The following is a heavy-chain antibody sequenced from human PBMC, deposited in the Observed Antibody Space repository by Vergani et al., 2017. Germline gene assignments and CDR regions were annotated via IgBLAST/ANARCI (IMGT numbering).Heavy chain of an antibody. CDR3: AKAHFRGPVVVPAAIRRDGYNSGDLDY. CDR2: IRDKTYNYAT. Sequence: EVQLVESGGGLVQPGGSLTLSCAASGFTFSGSAMHWVRQTSGKGLEWIGRIRDKTYNYATAYAVSVKGRFIISRDDSKNTLYLQMNSLRAEDTAVYYCAKAHFRGPVVVPAAIRRDGYNSGDLDYWGQGTLVTVSS. J-gene: IGHJ4*02. V-gene: IGHV3-73*02. D-gene: IGHD2-2*02. CDR1: GFTFSGSA.